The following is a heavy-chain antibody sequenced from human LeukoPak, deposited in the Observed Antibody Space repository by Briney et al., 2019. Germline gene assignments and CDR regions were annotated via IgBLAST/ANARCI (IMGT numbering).Heavy chain of an antibody. CDR2: INHSGST. CDR1: GGSFSDYY. D-gene: IGHD3-10*01. CDR3: ASGLYNWFDP. Sequence: PSETLSLTCSIYGGSFSDYYWSWIRQPPGKGLEWIGEINHSGSTNYNPSLKSRVTISVDTSKNQFSLKLSSVTAADTAVYYGASGLYNWFDPWGQGTLVTVSS. V-gene: IGHV4-34*01. J-gene: IGHJ5*02.